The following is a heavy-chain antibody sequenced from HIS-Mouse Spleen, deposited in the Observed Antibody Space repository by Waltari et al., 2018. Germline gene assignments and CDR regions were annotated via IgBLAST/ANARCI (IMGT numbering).Heavy chain of an antibody. CDR3: AREVGATTTGFIDY. D-gene: IGHD1-26*01. V-gene: IGHV4-31*03. CDR2: IYYRGST. Sequence: QVQLQESGPGLVKPSQTLSLTCTVSGGSISSGGYYWSWIRQHPGKGLEWIGYIYYRGSTYYNPSLKSRVTISVDTSKNQLSLKLSSVTAADTAVYYCAREVGATTTGFIDYWGQGTLVTVSS. J-gene: IGHJ4*02. CDR1: GGSISSGGYY.